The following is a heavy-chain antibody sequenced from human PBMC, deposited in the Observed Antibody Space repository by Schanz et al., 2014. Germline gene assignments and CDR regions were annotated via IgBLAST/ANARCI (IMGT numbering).Heavy chain of an antibody. J-gene: IGHJ5*02. CDR1: GYTFTVYY. CDR2: INPNSGAT. Sequence: QVQLVQSGAEVKKPGASVKVSCKASGYTFTVYYMHWVRQAPGQGLEWLGWINPNSGATSYAQKVQGRVTMTRDTSMTTAYMELSRLTSDDTAVYYCAREGTQNVVVVDATPWFDPWGQGTLVTVSS. V-gene: IGHV1-2*02. CDR3: AREGTQNVVVVDATPWFDP. D-gene: IGHD2-15*01.